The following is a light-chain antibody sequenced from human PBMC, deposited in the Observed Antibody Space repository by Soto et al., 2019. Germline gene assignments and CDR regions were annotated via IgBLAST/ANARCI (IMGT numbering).Light chain of an antibody. CDR2: KAS. J-gene: IGKJ1*01. V-gene: IGKV1-5*03. Sequence: DIQMTQSPSTLSASVGDRVTITCRASQSISSWLAWYQQKPGKAPKLLIYKASNLESGVPSRFSGSGSGTAFTLTISSLQPDDFATYYCQQYISYCTFGHGTKVEIK. CDR3: QQYISYCT. CDR1: QSISSW.